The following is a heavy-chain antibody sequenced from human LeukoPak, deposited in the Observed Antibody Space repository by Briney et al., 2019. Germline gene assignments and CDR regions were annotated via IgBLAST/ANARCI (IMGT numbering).Heavy chain of an antibody. CDR1: GYTFTSYA. CDR3: ARASSSWVSDY. D-gene: IGHD6-13*01. J-gene: IGHJ4*02. CDR2: IDAGNGNT. Sequence: ASVKVSCKASGYTFTSYAMHWVRQAPGQRLEWMGWIDAGNGNTKYSQKFQGRVTITRDTSASTAYMELSSLRSEDTAVYYCARASSSWVSDYWGQGTLVTVSS. V-gene: IGHV1-3*01.